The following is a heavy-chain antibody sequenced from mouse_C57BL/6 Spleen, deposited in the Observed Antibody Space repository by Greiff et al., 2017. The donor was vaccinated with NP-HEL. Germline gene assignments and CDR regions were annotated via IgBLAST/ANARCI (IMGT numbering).Heavy chain of an antibody. CDR2: IDPSDSYT. CDR1: GYTFTSYW. V-gene: IGHV1-50*01. CDR3: AYGNYVY. Sequence: QVQLQQPGAELVKPGASVKLSCKASGYTFTSYWMQWVKQRPGQGLEWIGEIDPSDSYTNYNQKFKGKATLTVDTSSSTAYMQLSSLTSEDSAVYYCAYGNYVYWGQGTTLTVSS. J-gene: IGHJ2*01. D-gene: IGHD2-10*02.